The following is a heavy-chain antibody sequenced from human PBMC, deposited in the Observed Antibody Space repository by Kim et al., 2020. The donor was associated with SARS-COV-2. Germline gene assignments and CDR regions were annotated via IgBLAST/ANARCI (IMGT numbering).Heavy chain of an antibody. CDR3: ARLYSSGWY. D-gene: IGHD6-19*01. CDR1: GGSISSSSYY. CDR2: IYYSGST. V-gene: IGHV4-39*01. Sequence: SETLSLTCTVSGGSISSSSYYWGWIRQPPGKGLEWIGSIYYSGSTYYNPSLKSRVTISVDTSKNQFSLKLSSVTAADTAVYYCARLYSSGWYWGQGTLVTVSS. J-gene: IGHJ4*02.